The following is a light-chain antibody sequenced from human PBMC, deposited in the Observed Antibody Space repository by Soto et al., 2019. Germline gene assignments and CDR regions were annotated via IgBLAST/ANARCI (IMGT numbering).Light chain of an antibody. V-gene: IGKV1-5*01. CDR2: DAS. CDR1: QTITRW. J-gene: IGKJ1*01. Sequence: HSPXTLSASXGYRVTITCRASQTITRWMAWYQQKPGKAPKLLIYDASTLESGVPSRFSGSRSGTEFTLTISSLQPDDFATYYCQQYNSYWTFGQGTKVDIK. CDR3: QQYNSYWT.